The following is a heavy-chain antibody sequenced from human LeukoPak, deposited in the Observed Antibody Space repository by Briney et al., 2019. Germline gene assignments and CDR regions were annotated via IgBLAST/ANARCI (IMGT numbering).Heavy chain of an antibody. V-gene: IGHV4-34*01. CDR1: GGSFSGYY. CDR3: ARGGFGELLLFDY. J-gene: IGHJ4*02. D-gene: IGHD3-10*01. CDR2: INHSGST. Sequence: SETLSLTCAVYGGSFSGYYWSWIRQPPGKGLEWIGEINHSGSTNYNPSLKSRVTISVDTSKNQFSLKLSSVTAADTAVYYCARGGFGELLLFDYWGQGTLVTVSS.